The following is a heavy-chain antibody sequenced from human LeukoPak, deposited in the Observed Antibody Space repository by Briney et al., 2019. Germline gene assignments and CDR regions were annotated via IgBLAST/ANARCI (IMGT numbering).Heavy chain of an antibody. CDR2: ISWNSNSI. CDR1: GFNFDDYA. D-gene: IGHD2/OR15-2a*01. J-gene: IGHJ4*02. Sequence: GGSLRLSCGASGFNFDDYAMHWVRQGPGKGLEWVSGISWNSNSINYGDSVRGRFTTSRDNAKKSLFLQMDSLRTEDMALYYCARTRGNTFDYWGQGTLVTVSS. V-gene: IGHV3-9*03. CDR3: ARTRGNTFDY.